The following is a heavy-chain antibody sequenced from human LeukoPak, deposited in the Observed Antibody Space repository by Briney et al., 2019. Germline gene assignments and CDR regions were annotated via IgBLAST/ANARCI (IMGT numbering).Heavy chain of an antibody. J-gene: IGHJ4*02. CDR3: ARDWADYDSSGYYYGLGIDY. Sequence: ASVKVSCKASGYTFTIYDITWVRQAPGQGLEWVGWISAYNGNTKYAEKLQGRVTMTTDTSTSTAYMELRSLRSEDTAVYYCARDWADYDSSGYYYGLGIDYWGQGTLVTVSS. V-gene: IGHV1-18*01. CDR1: GYTFTIYD. CDR2: ISAYNGNT. D-gene: IGHD3-22*01.